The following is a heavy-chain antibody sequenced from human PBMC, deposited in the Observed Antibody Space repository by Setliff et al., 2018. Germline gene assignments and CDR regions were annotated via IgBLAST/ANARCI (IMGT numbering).Heavy chain of an antibody. J-gene: IGHJ4*02. D-gene: IGHD5-18*01. V-gene: IGHV3-33*06. Sequence: PEGSLRLSCAASGFTFSSYGMHWVRQAPGKGLEWVAVIWYDGSNKYYADSVKGRFTISRDNSKNTLYLQMNSLRAEDTAVYYCAKDLGYSYGYRFDYWGQGTLVTVSS. CDR2: IWYDGSNK. CDR1: GFTFSSYG. CDR3: AKDLGYSYGYRFDY.